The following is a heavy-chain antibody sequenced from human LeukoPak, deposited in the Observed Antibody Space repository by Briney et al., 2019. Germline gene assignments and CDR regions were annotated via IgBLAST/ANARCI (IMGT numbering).Heavy chain of an antibody. D-gene: IGHD5-24*01. V-gene: IGHV1-18*01. CDR2: ISAYNGNT. CDR1: GYTFTSYG. Sequence: GASVKVSCKASGYTFTSYGISWVRQAPGPGLEWMGCISAYNGNTNYAHKLPGRVTMTTDTSTRTAYMELRSLRSHDTAVYYCARTVEMATVYNWFDPWGQRTLVTVSS. CDR3: ARTVEMATVYNWFDP. J-gene: IGHJ5*02.